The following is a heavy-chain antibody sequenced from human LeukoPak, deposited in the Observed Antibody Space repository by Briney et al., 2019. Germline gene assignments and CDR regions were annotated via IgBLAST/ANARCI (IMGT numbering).Heavy chain of an antibody. J-gene: IGHJ4*02. CDR2: MSGSGGNT. Sequence: GGSLRLSCAASGFTLSSYAVSWVRQAPGKGLQWVSGMSGSGGNTYYADSVKGRFTISRDISKNTLYLQMNSLRAGDTALYYCAKDSLPSYGGYFDYWGQGTLVTVSS. V-gene: IGHV3-23*01. CDR3: AKDSLPSYGGYFDY. CDR1: GFTLSSYA. D-gene: IGHD3-16*01.